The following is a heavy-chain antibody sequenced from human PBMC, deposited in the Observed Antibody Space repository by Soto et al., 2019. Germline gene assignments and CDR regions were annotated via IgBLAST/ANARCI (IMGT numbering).Heavy chain of an antibody. CDR3: ARAIYDILTGYQDYYYDYMDV. Sequence: SETLSLTCTVSGGSISSGGYYWSWIRQHPGKGLEWIGYIYYSGSTYYNPSLKSRVTISVDTSKNQISLKLSSVTAADTAVYYCARAIYDILTGYQDYYYDYMDVWGKGTTDTVSS. CDR2: IYYSGST. D-gene: IGHD3-9*01. J-gene: IGHJ6*03. CDR1: GGSISSGGYY. V-gene: IGHV4-31*03.